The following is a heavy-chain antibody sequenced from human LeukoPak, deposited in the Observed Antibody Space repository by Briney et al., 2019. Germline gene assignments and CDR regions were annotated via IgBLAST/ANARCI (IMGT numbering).Heavy chain of an antibody. CDR3: VRGGESTWS. CDR2: INNDGSGT. J-gene: IGHJ5*02. V-gene: IGHV3-74*01. Sequence: PGGSLRLSCAASGFTFSSYWTHWVRQAPGKGPVWVSRINNDGSGTTYADSVKGRFTISRDDAKNTLYLQMNSLRAEDTAVYYCVRGGESTWSWGQGTLVTVSS. D-gene: IGHD2-15*01. CDR1: GFTFSSYW.